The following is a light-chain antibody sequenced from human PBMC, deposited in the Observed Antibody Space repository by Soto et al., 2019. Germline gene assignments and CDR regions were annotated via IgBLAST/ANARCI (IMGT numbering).Light chain of an antibody. CDR2: GAS. V-gene: IGKV3-20*01. Sequence: EIVLTQSPGTLSLSPGERATLSCRARQSVSSSYLAWYQQKPGQAPRLLIYGASSRATGIPDRFSGSGSGRDFTLTISRLDPEDFAVYYCQQYDSSPLTFGGGTKVEIK. CDR3: QQYDSSPLT. J-gene: IGKJ4*01. CDR1: QSVSSSY.